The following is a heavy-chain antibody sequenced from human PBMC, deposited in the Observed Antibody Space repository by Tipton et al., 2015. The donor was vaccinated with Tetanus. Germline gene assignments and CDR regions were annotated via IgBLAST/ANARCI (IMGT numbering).Heavy chain of an antibody. J-gene: IGHJ5*02. CDR2: IYFEGST. Sequence: TLSLTCNVTGALLTTGGYSWGWIRQPPGKGLEWIASIYFEGSTYYSPSLESRVTIAVDTSQNVFSLRLTAVTAADTAVYYCARDPGIASAGLWFDPWGQGTLVTVSS. CDR1: GALLTTGGYS. V-gene: IGHV4-39*02. CDR3: ARDPGIASAGLWFDP. D-gene: IGHD6-13*01.